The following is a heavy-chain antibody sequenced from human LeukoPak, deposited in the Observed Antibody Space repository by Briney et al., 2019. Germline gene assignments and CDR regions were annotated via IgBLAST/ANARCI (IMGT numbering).Heavy chain of an antibody. V-gene: IGHV4-61*02. Sequence: SETLSLTCTVSGGSISSGSYYWSWIRQPAGKGLEWIGRIYTSGSTNYNPSLKSRVTIPVDTSKNQFSLKLSSVTAADTAVYYCARGRYYDSSGYYLDAFDIWGQGTMVTVSS. CDR1: GGSISSGSYY. CDR2: IYTSGST. D-gene: IGHD3-22*01. J-gene: IGHJ3*02. CDR3: ARGRYYDSSGYYLDAFDI.